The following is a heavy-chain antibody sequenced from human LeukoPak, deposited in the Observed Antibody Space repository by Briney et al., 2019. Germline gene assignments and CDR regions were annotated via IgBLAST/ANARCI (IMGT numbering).Heavy chain of an antibody. CDR1: GGSFSGYY. D-gene: IGHD6-19*01. Sequence: PSETLSLTCGVYGGSFSGYYWSWIRQPPGKGLEWIGEINHSGSTNYNPSLKSRVTISVDTSKNQFSLKLSSVTAADTAVYYCARYSSGWYLDAFDIWGQGTMVTVSS. V-gene: IGHV4-34*01. J-gene: IGHJ3*02. CDR2: INHSGST. CDR3: ARYSSGWYLDAFDI.